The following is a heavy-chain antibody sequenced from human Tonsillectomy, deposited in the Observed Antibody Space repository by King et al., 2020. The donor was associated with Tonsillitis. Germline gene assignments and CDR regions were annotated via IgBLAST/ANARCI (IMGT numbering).Heavy chain of an antibody. Sequence: QLQESGPGLVKPSETLSLTCTVSGGSISSHYWSWIRQPPGKGLEWIGYIYYSGTTNYNPSLKSRVTISVDTSKKQFSLNLRDVTAADTAVYYCAGGGSWYNSWGQGTLVAVSS. CDR1: GGSISSHY. D-gene: IGHD6-13*01. V-gene: IGHV4-59*11. J-gene: IGHJ4*02. CDR3: AGGGSWYNS. CDR2: IYYSGTT.